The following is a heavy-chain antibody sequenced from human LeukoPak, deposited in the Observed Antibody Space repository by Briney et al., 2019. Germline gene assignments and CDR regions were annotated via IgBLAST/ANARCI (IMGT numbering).Heavy chain of an antibody. D-gene: IGHD3-9*01. CDR2: ISSSSSTI. CDR1: GFTFINIG. V-gene: IGHV3-48*04. J-gene: IGHJ3*02. Sequence: GGSLRLSCSGSGFTFINIGLSWVRQAPGKGLEWVSYISSSSSTIYYADSVKGRFTISRDNAKNSLYLQMNSLRAEDTAVYYCARGPILTGYFLDAFDIWGQGTMVTVSS. CDR3: ARGPILTGYFLDAFDI.